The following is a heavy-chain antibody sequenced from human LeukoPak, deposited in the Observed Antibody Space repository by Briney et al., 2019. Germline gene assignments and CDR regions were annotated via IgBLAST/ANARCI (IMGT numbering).Heavy chain of an antibody. J-gene: IGHJ5*02. Sequence: ASVKVSCKPSGDTFTRHGITRVRQAPGQGLEWMGWISTYSSHTTYAQKFQGRVTMTTDTSTTTAYMELRSLRSDDTAVYYCARDEGGVSGSFNPWGQGTLVTVSS. D-gene: IGHD3-10*01. CDR3: ARDEGGVSGSFNP. V-gene: IGHV1-18*01. CDR1: GDTFTRHG. CDR2: ISTYSSHT.